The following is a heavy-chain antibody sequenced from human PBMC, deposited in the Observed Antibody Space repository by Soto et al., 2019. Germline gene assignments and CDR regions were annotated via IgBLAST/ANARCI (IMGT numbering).Heavy chain of an antibody. CDR3: AKSTGVLLRFGESYYFDY. CDR2: ISGSGGST. J-gene: IGHJ4*02. V-gene: IGHV3-23*01. CDR1: GFTFSSYA. D-gene: IGHD3-10*01. Sequence: EVQLLESGGGLVQPGGSLRLSCAASGFTFSSYAMSWVRQAPGKGLEWVSAISGSGGSTYYADSVKGRFTISRDNSKNTLYLQMNSLRAEDTAVYYCAKSTGVLLRFGESYYFDYWGQGTLVTVSS.